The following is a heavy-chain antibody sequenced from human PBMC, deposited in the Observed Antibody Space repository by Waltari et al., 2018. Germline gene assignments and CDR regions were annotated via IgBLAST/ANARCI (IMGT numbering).Heavy chain of an antibody. CDR2: INEDGSEK. J-gene: IGHJ5*02. CDR3: ARCHWTWLDP. Sequence: EVQLVESGGGLVQPGGSLSLSCAASGFPFTGHWLTWGRQAPGKGLEWVANINEDGSEKRYMDSVKGRFTVSRDNARNSLYLQMNSLRAEDTAVYYCARCHWTWLDPWGQGTLVTVSS. V-gene: IGHV3-7*01. D-gene: IGHD3-3*01. CDR1: GFPFTGHW.